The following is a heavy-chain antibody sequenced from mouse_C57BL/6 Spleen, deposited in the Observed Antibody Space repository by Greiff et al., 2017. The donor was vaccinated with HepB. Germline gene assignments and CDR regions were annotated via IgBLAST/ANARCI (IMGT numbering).Heavy chain of an antibody. D-gene: IGHD1-1*01. CDR1: GYAFSSSW. CDR3: ARSYYYGSSPGYFDV. Sequence: QVQLQQSGPELVKPGASVKISCKASGYAFSSSWMNWVKQRPGKGLEWIGRIYPGDGDTNYNGKFKGKATLTADKSSSPAYMRLSSLTSEDSAVYVCARSYYYGSSPGYFDVWGTGTTVTVSS. V-gene: IGHV1-82*01. J-gene: IGHJ1*03. CDR2: IYPGDGDT.